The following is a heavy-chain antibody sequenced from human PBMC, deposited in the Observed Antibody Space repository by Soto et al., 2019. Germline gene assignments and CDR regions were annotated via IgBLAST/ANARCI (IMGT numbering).Heavy chain of an antibody. D-gene: IGHD2-2*01. CDR2: INSRGGST. J-gene: IGHJ4*02. CDR1: GFTFGRYA. V-gene: IGHV3-23*01. CDR3: AKDRSSTSCYAFDY. Sequence: PGGCLRISCAASGFTFGRYAMSWVRQAPGKGLEWVSAINSRGGSTYYADSVKGRFTISRDSSKNTLYLQMNSLRAEDTAVYYCAKDRSSTSCYAFDYWGQGT.